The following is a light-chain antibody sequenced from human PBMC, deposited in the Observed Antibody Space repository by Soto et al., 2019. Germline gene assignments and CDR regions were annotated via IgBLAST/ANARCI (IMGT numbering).Light chain of an antibody. CDR2: KTS. J-gene: IGKJ4*01. Sequence: DIQMTQSPSTLSASVGDRVTITCRASQSISNWLAWYQQKPGKAPKLLIYKTSNLDSGVPARFSGSGSGTEFSLTISSLQPDDFATYYCQQYKRFSLTFGGGTRVEVQ. CDR3: QQYKRFSLT. V-gene: IGKV1-5*03. CDR1: QSISNW.